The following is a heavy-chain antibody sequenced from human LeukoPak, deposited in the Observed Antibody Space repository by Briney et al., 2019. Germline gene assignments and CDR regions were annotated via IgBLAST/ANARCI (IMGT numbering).Heavy chain of an antibody. D-gene: IGHD5-12*01. CDR3: ARDRGENIVAAIDY. CDR1: GGSISSGGYY. J-gene: IGHJ4*02. CDR2: IYHGGST. Sequence: PSETLSLTCTVSGGSISSGGYYWSWIRQPPGKGLEWIGYIYHGGSTYYNPSLKSRVTISVDRSKNQFSLKLSSVTAADTAVYYCARDRGENIVAAIDYWGQGTLVTVSS. V-gene: IGHV4-30-2*01.